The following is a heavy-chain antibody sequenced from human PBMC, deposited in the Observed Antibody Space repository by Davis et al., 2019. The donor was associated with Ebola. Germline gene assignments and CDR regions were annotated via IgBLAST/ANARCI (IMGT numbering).Heavy chain of an antibody. Sequence: GGSLRLSCAASGFTFSSYAMSWVRQAPGKGLEWVSAISGSGGSTYYADSVKGRFTISRDNSKNTLYLQMNSLRAEDTAVYYCAKFYCTGGVCYQGVSQQYYYYGMDVWGQGTTVTVSS. CDR1: GFTFSSYA. V-gene: IGHV3-23*01. CDR3: AKFYCTGGVCYQGVSQQYYYYGMDV. CDR2: ISGSGGST. D-gene: IGHD2-8*02. J-gene: IGHJ6*02.